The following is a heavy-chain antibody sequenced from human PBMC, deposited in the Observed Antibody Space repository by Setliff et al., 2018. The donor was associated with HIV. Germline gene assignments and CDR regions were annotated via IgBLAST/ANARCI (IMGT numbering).Heavy chain of an antibody. J-gene: IGHJ3*02. CDR3: ARRDYNFSGTFDI. CDR2: IYTSGSA. D-gene: IGHD3-3*01. Sequence: SETLSLTCIVSGGSVSGYKWSWIRQSPGKGLEWIGYIYTSGSATYNPSLKSQVTISIDTSKNQFSLRLDSVTAADTAVYYCARRDYNFSGTFDIWGQGTMVTVSS. V-gene: IGHV4-4*08. CDR1: GGSVSGYK.